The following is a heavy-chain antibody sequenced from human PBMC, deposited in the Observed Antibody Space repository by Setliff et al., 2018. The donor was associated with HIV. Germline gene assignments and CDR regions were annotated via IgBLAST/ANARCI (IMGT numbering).Heavy chain of an antibody. D-gene: IGHD3-22*01. Sequence: SETLSLTCTVSGDSITNSMHYWGWIRQPPGKGLEFIGSIHYNDGKTYYNAALRSRVTISADTSKNQFSLKLNSVTAADTAVYYCASRIYYYDSSRVLREEGFDPWGQGTLVTVSS. CDR2: IHYNDGKT. V-gene: IGHV4-39*01. J-gene: IGHJ5*02. CDR1: GDSITNSMHY. CDR3: ASRIYYYDSSRVLREEGFDP.